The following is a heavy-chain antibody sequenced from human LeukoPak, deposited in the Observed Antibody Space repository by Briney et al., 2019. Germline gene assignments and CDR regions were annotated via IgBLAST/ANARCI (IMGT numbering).Heavy chain of an antibody. Sequence: GGSLRLSCTTSGFTFSNYALTWVRQAPGKGLEWVSAISGDSDHTHYADSVRGRFTISRDDSKKTLYLQMNGLRAEDTALYYCAKDWSCDSWGQGTLVTVSS. J-gene: IGHJ4*02. CDR2: ISGDSDHT. CDR1: GFTFSNYA. V-gene: IGHV3-23*01. CDR3: AKDWSCDS. D-gene: IGHD1-26*01.